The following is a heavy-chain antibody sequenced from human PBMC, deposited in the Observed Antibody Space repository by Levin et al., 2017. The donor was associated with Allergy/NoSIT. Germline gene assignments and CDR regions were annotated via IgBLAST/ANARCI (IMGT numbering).Heavy chain of an antibody. J-gene: IGHJ4*02. CDR3: ARRRSYGDKVAPPDY. Sequence: SETLSLTCSVSGGSISSGSYYWNWIRQSAGKGLEWIGQIYTSGSTNYNPSLKSRVTISVDTSKNQFSLRLSSVTAADTAVYYCARRRSYGDKVAPPDYWGQGTLVTVSS. CDR2: IYTSGST. V-gene: IGHV4-61*09. D-gene: IGHD4-17*01. CDR1: GGSISSGSYY.